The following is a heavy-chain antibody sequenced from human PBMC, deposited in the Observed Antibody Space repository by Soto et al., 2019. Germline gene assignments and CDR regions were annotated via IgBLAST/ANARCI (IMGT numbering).Heavy chain of an antibody. CDR3: ARDPPREAVAGPGDY. D-gene: IGHD6-19*01. Sequence: GASVNVSCKASGYTFTSYYMHWVRQAPGQGLEWMGIINPSGGSTSYAQKFQGRVTMTRDTSISTAYMELSRLRSDDTAVYYCARDPPREAVAGPGDYWGQGTLVTVSS. J-gene: IGHJ4*02. CDR1: GYTFTSYY. V-gene: IGHV1-46*01. CDR2: INPSGGST.